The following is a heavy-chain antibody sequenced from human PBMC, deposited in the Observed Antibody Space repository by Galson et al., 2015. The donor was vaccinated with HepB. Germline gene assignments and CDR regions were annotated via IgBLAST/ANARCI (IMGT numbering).Heavy chain of an antibody. CDR1: GFTFRNYG. V-gene: IGHV3-33*06. J-gene: IGHJ4*02. D-gene: IGHD4-11*01. Sequence: SLRLSCAASGFTFRNYGMHWVRQAPGKGLEWVAVIWYDGSNKYYADSVKGRFTISRDNSKNTLYLQMNSLRAEDTAVYYCAKDGGALATVWGYWGQGTLVTVSS. CDR2: IWYDGSNK. CDR3: AKDGGALATVWGY.